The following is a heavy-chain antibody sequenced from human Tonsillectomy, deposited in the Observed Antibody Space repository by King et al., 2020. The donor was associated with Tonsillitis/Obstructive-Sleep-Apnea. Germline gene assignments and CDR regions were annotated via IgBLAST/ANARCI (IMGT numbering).Heavy chain of an antibody. V-gene: IGHV3-21*01. CDR1: GFTFSSYS. Sequence: VQLVESGGGLDKPGGSLRLSCAASGFTFSSYSMNWVRQAPGKGLEWVSSINSSSSYIYYAASVKGRFTISRDNAKNSLYLQMNSLRAEDTAVYYCARAHSSGWGLFYSCGQGTLGSLSS. J-gene: IGHJ4*02. D-gene: IGHD6-19*01. CDR2: INSSSSYI. CDR3: ARAHSSGWGLFYS.